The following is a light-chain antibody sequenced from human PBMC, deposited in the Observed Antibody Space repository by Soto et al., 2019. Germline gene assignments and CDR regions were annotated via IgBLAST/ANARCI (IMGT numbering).Light chain of an antibody. V-gene: IGKV3-20*01. CDR1: QSVSSSY. CDR3: QQYASSPPWT. Sequence: EIVLTQSPGTLSLSPGERATLSCRASQSVSSSYLAWYQQKPGQAPRLLIYGASSRATGIPDRFSGSGSGTRFTLTISRLEPEDFAVYSCQQYASSPPWTFGQGTKVEIK. J-gene: IGKJ1*01. CDR2: GAS.